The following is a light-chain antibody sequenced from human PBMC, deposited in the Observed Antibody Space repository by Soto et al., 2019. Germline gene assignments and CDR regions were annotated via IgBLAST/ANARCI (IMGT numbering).Light chain of an antibody. CDR1: QSVSSY. V-gene: IGKV3-11*01. Sequence: EIVLTQSPDTLSLSPGESATLSCRASQSVSSYLAWYQQKPGQAHRLLVYDASNRATGIPARFSGSGSGTDFTPTISSLEPQDFAVYYCQQRSDWPTITFGQGTRLEIK. J-gene: IGKJ5*01. CDR2: DAS. CDR3: QQRSDWPTIT.